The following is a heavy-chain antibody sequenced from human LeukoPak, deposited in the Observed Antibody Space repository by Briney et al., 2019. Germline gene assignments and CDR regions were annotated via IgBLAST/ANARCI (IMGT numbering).Heavy chain of an antibody. J-gene: IGHJ4*02. Sequence: GASVNVSFKVSGYTFTGYYMHWVRQAPGQGLECMGWINPNSGGTTYAQKFQGRVTMTRETSISTAYMEDTSVGTAYMELSGLRSDDTAVYYCARDLGGGYFDHWGQGTLVTVSS. V-gene: IGHV1-2*02. CDR2: INPNSGGT. CDR3: ARDLGGGYFDH. D-gene: IGHD3-16*01. CDR1: GYTFTGYY.